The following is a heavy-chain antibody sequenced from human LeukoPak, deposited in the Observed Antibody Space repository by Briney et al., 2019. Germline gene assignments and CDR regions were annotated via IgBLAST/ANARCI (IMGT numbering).Heavy chain of an antibody. CDR2: IIPIFGTA. J-gene: IGHJ6*03. V-gene: IGHV1-69*05. CDR1: GGTFSSYA. CDR3: ARGGYYDSSGYYYRRSYYYYYMDV. D-gene: IGHD3-22*01. Sequence: ASVKVSCKASGGTFSSYAISWVRQAPGQGLEWMGGIIPIFGTANCAQKFQGRVTITTDESTSTAYMELSSLRSEDTAVYYCARGGYYDSSGYYYRRSYYYYYMDVWGKGTTVTVSS.